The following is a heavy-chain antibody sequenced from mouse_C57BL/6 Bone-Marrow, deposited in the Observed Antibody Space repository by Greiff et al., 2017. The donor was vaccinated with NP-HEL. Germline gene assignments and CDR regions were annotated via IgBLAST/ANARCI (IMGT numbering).Heavy chain of an antibody. CDR3: ARSLTTVVATGYFDV. CDR2: INPNNGGT. V-gene: IGHV1-18*01. CDR1: GYTFTDYN. J-gene: IGHJ1*03. Sequence: EVQLQQSGPELVKPGASVKIPCKASGYTFTDYNMDWVKQSHGKSLEWIGDINPNNGGTIYNQKFKGKATLTVDKSSSTAYMELRSLTSEDTAVYYCARSLTTVVATGYFDVWGTGTTVTVSS. D-gene: IGHD1-1*01.